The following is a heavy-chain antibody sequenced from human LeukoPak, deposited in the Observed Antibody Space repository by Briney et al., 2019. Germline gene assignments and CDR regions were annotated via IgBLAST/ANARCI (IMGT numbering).Heavy chain of an antibody. CDR3: VSPERMPIFGVPRPFGY. CDR1: GFTFSSYA. J-gene: IGHJ4*02. V-gene: IGHV3-23*01. D-gene: IGHD3-3*01. Sequence: QPGGSLRLSCAASGFTFSSYAMSWVRRAPGKGLQWVSTISGSGSSTYYADSVKGRFTISRDNAKNTLYLQMNSLRTEDTAVFYRVSPERMPIFGVPRPFGYWGQGTLVTVSS. CDR2: ISGSGSST.